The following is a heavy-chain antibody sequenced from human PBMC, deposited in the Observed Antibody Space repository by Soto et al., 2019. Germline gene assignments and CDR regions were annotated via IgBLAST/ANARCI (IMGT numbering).Heavy chain of an antibody. CDR2: IDWDDDK. Sequence: SGPPLVNTTRTLTLTCTFSVFSRSTRGMCVSWIRQPPGKALEWLALIDWDDDKYYSTSLKTRLTISKDTSKNQVVLTMTNMDPVDTATYYCARISIAARPDVVDVWGQGTTVTVSS. D-gene: IGHD6-6*01. J-gene: IGHJ6*02. CDR3: ARISIAARPDVVDV. CDR1: VFSRSTRGMC. V-gene: IGHV2-70*01.